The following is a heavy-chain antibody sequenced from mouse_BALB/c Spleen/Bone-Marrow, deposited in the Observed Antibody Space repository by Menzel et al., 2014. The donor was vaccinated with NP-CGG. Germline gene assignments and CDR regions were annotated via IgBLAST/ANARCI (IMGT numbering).Heavy chain of an antibody. CDR1: GFTFSTYA. V-gene: IGHV5-9-4*01. Sequence: EVQLVESGGGLVKPGGSLKLSCAASGFTFSTYAMSWVRQSPEKRLEWVADISSGGSYTYYPDTVTGRFTISRDNAKNTLYLEMSSLRSEDTAMYYCARDGYGNSDWGQGTLVTVSA. CDR2: ISSGGSYT. D-gene: IGHD1-1*01. CDR3: ARDGYGNSD. J-gene: IGHJ3*01.